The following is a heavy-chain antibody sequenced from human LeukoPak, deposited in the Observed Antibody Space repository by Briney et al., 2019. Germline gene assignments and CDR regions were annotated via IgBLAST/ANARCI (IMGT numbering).Heavy chain of an antibody. CDR3: ARSRRDNYYYYYGMDV. CDR2: IISSDTTI. V-gene: IGHV3-48*03. D-gene: IGHD5-24*01. Sequence: PGRSLRLSCAASAFTFSSYEMTWVRQAPGKGLEWVSNIISSDTTIHYADSVKGRFTISRDNARNSLYLQMNSLRAEDTAVYYCARSRRDNYYYYYGMDVWGQGTTVTVSS. CDR1: AFTFSSYE. J-gene: IGHJ6*02.